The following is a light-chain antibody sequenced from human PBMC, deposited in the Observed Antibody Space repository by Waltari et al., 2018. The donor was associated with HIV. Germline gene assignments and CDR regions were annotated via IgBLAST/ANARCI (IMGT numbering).Light chain of an antibody. V-gene: IGKV1-5*03. CDR3: QQFNSYSGA. Sequence: DIQMTQSPSTLSASVGERVTITCRASQSISNWLAWYQQKPGKAPKLLIYKASTLESGVPSRFSGSGSETEFTLTISSLQPDDFATYYCQQFNSYSGALGQGTKVEIK. CDR2: KAS. CDR1: QSISNW. J-gene: IGKJ1*01.